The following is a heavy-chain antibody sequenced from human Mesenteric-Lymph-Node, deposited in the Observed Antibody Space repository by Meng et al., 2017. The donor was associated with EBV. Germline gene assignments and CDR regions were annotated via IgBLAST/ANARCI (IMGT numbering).Heavy chain of an antibody. V-gene: IGHV3-21*06. CDR3: ARALGDSTAY. D-gene: IGHD3-16*01. J-gene: IGHJ4*01. Sequence: EGQRVESGGGLVKPGGSLRLSCAASGFTFSSYGMNWVRQAPGKGLEWVASITTSTKIYYADSVQGRFTISRDNAKNSLYLQMNSLRAEDTAIYYCARALGDSTAYWGRGTLVTVSS. CDR2: ITTSTKI. CDR1: GFTFSSYG.